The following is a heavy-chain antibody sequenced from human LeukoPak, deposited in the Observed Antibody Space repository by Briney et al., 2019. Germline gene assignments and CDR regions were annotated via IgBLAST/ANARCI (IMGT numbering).Heavy chain of an antibody. CDR2: ISGSGGST. J-gene: IGHJ3*02. CDR3: AREGDIVVVPAAIGAFDI. D-gene: IGHD2-2*01. Sequence: GGSLRLSCAASGFTFSNYAMTWVRQSPGKGLEWVSTISGSGGSTYSADSVKGRFTISRDNSKNTLYLQMNSLRAEDTAVYYCAREGDIVVVPAAIGAFDIWGQGTMVTVSS. V-gene: IGHV3-23*01. CDR1: GFTFSNYA.